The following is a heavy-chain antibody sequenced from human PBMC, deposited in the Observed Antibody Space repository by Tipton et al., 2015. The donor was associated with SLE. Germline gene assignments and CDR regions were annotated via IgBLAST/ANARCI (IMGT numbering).Heavy chain of an antibody. CDR1: GYTFTSYG. D-gene: IGHD2-2*02. CDR3: ASPGYCSSTSCYTRGAFDI. J-gene: IGHJ3*02. Sequence: QSGAEVKKPGASVKVSCKASGYTFTSYGISWVRQAPGQGLEWMGWISAYNGNTNYAQKLQGRVTMTTDTSTSTAYMELRSLRSDDTAVYYCASPGYCSSTSCYTRGAFDIWGQGTTVTVS. CDR2: ISAYNGNT. V-gene: IGHV1-18*01.